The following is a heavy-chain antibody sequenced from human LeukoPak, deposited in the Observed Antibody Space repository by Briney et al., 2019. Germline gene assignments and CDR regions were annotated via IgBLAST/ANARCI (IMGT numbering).Heavy chain of an antibody. Sequence: ASVKVSCKASGYTFTGYYMHWVRPAPGQGLEWMGWINPNSGGTNYAQKFQGWVTMTGDTSISTAYMELSRLRSDDTAVYYCARFLSFAVTGDLLNYWGQGTLVTVSS. D-gene: IGHD7-27*01. J-gene: IGHJ4*02. V-gene: IGHV1-2*04. CDR2: INPNSGGT. CDR3: ARFLSFAVTGDLLNY. CDR1: GYTFTGYY.